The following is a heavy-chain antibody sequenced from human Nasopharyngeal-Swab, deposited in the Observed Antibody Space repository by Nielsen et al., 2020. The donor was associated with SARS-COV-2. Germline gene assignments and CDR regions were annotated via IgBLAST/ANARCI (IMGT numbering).Heavy chain of an antibody. CDR2: IAPSDSTT. CDR3: ARHSDVMGSVY. CDR1: GYTFTSYW. D-gene: IGHD3-16*01. V-gene: IGHV5-10-1*01. J-gene: IGHJ4*02. Sequence: GESLKISCQGSGYTFTSYWINWVRQMPGRGLEWMGRIAPSDSTTAYNPSFQGHVTISVDKSISTAFLQWNSLKASDSAMYYCARHSDVMGSVYWGQGTPATVTS.